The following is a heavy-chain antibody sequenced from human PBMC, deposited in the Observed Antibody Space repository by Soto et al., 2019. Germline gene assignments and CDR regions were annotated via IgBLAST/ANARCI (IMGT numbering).Heavy chain of an antibody. CDR2: MNPNSGNT. CDR1: GYTFTSYD. D-gene: IGHD6-6*01. Sequence: ASVKVSCKASGYTFTSYDINWVRQATGQGLEWMGWMNPNSGNTGYAQKFQGRVTMTRNTSISTAYMELSSLRSEDTAVYYCARLRSTGSAGYYYYGMDVWGQGTTVTVSS. J-gene: IGHJ6*02. V-gene: IGHV1-8*01. CDR3: ARLRSTGSAGYYYYGMDV.